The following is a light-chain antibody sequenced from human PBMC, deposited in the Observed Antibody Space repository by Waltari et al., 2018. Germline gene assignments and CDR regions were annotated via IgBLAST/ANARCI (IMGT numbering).Light chain of an antibody. V-gene: IGLV2-18*02. CDR3: SSYTTRSTWV. CDR1: SSDVGSYNR. J-gene: IGLJ3*02. Sequence: QSALTQPPSVSGSPGQSVTISCTGTSSDVGSYNRASWFQQPPGTAPKLMIYEVSTRPSGVPDRFAGSKAGNTASLTISGLQAEDEADYYCSSYTTRSTWVFGGGTKLTVL. CDR2: EVS.